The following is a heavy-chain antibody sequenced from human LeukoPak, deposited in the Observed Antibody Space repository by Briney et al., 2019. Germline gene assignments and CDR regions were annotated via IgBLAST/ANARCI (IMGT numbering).Heavy chain of an antibody. J-gene: IGHJ4*02. CDR1: GFTFSSYA. CDR2: ISYDGSNK. Sequence: GGSLRLSCAASGFTFSSYAMHWVRQAPGKGLEWVAVISYDGSNKYYADSVKGRFTISRDNSKNTLYLQMNSLRSEDTAVYYCARDLGAPYWGQGTLVTVSS. D-gene: IGHD3-10*01. V-gene: IGHV3-30*04. CDR3: ARDLGAPY.